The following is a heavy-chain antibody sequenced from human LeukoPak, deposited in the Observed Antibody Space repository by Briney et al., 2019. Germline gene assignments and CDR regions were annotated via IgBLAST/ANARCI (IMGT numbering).Heavy chain of an antibody. CDR1: GLNFRNYA. V-gene: IGHV3-64D*06. J-gene: IGHJ4*02. CDR2: MSVVTDRT. Sequence: GGSLRPSCSPSGLNFRNYAMHWVRQPPGKGLEYVSSMSVVTDRTFYADAVMGRFTISRDNSANTLYLQMSSLRPEDTAVYYCAKPARGSGIQDGFDSWGQGTLVTVSS. D-gene: IGHD3-10*01. CDR3: AKPARGSGIQDGFDS.